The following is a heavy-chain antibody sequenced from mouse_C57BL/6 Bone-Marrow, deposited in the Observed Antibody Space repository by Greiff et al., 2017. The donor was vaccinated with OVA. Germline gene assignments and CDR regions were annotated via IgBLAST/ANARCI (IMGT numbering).Heavy chain of an antibody. CDR3: GEHNGNYDAWFAD. D-gene: IGHD2-1*01. CDR1: GFSLTSYG. J-gene: IGHJ3*01. CDR2: IWGGGST. V-gene: IGHV2-9*01. Sequence: VQVVESGPGLVAPSQSLSITCTVSGFSLTSYGVDWVRQPPGKGLEWLGVIWGGGSTNYYSAPMSSLSTSTDNSKSHAFLIMHSLHTDDTATFYYGEHNGNYDAWFADWGKGTLVTVSA.